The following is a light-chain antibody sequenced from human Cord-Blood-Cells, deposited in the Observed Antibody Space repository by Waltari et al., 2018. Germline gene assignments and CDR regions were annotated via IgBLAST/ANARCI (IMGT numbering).Light chain of an antibody. CDR3: SSYTSSSTLYV. J-gene: IGLJ1*01. CDR2: DVS. CDR1: SCHVGGCNV. Sequence: QPALTQPASVSGSPGQAITISCPGTSCHVGGCNVVPWYQQHPGKAPKLMIYDVSNRHSGVSNRFSGSKSGNTASLTISGLQAEDEADYYCSSYTSSSTLYVFGTGTKVTVL. V-gene: IGLV2-14*01.